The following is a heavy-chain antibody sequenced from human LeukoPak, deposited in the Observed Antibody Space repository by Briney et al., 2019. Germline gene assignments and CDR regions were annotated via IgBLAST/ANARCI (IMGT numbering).Heavy chain of an antibody. J-gene: IGHJ6*03. D-gene: IGHD6-19*01. CDR1: GGSISSSNW. CDR2: IYHSGST. Sequence: SETLSLTCAVSGGSISSSNWWSWVRQPPGKGLEWIGEIYHSGSTNYNPSLKSRVTISVDKSKNQFSLKLSSVTAADTAVYYCARDSDSSGWTYYYYYMDVWGKGTTVTVSS. V-gene: IGHV4-4*02. CDR3: ARDSDSSGWTYYYYYMDV.